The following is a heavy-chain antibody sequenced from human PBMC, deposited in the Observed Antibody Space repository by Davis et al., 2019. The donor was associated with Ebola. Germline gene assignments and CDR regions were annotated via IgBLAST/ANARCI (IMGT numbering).Heavy chain of an antibody. J-gene: IGHJ3*02. Sequence: ASVKVSCKASGYTFTSYGISWVRQAPGQGLEWMGWISAYNGNTNYAQKLQGRVTMTTDTSTSTAYMELRSLRSDDTAVYYCARDPNIVGVTLDAFDIWGQGTMVTVSS. V-gene: IGHV1-18*01. CDR2: ISAYNGNT. D-gene: IGHD1-26*01. CDR1: GYTFTSYG. CDR3: ARDPNIVGVTLDAFDI.